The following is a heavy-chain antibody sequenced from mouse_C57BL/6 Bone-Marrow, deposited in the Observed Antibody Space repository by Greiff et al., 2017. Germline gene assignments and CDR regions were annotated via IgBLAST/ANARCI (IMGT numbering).Heavy chain of an antibody. J-gene: IGHJ2*01. D-gene: IGHD2-3*01. CDR1: GFNIKDYY. CDR2: IEPEDGET. V-gene: IGHV14-2*01. Sequence: EVKLQQSGAELVKPGASVKLSCTASGFNIKDYYMHWVKQRPEPGLEWIGRIEPEDGETKYAPNFQGKATITADTSSNTAYLQLSSLTSEDTAVYYCARWVLHYWGQGTTLTVSS. CDR3: ARWVLHY.